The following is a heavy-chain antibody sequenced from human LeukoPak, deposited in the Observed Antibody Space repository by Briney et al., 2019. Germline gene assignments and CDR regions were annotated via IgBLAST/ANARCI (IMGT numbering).Heavy chain of an antibody. V-gene: IGHV4-34*01. J-gene: IGHJ4*02. CDR2: INHSGST. D-gene: IGHD3-22*01. CDR3: ARGESSGYYYGLDY. Sequence: PAETLSLTCAVYGGSFSGYYWSWIRQPPGKGLEWIGEINHSGSTNYNPSLKSRVTISVDTSKNQFSLKLSSVTAADTAVYYCARGESSGYYYGLDYWGQGTLVTVSS. CDR1: GGSFSGYY.